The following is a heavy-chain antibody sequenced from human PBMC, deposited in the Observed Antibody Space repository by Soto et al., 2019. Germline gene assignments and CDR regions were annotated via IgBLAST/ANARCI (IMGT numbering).Heavy chain of an antibody. CDR3: ARRCGYYYDSSGPCCY. V-gene: IGHV1-69*01. Sequence: QVQLVQSGAEVKKPGSSVKVSCKASGGTFSSYAISWVRQAPGQGLAWMGGIIPIFGTANYAQKFQGRVTITADESTSTAYMELSSLRSEDTAVYYCARRCGYYYDSSGPCCYWGQGTLVTVSS. J-gene: IGHJ4*02. D-gene: IGHD3-22*01. CDR2: IIPIFGTA. CDR1: GGTFSSYA.